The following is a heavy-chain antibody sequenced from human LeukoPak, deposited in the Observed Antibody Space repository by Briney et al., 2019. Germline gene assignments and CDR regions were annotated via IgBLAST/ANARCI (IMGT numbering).Heavy chain of an antibody. J-gene: IGHJ3*02. Sequence: SETLSLTCTVSGGSISSYYWSWIRQPPGKGLEWIGYIYYSGSTYYNPSLKSRVTISVDTSKNQFSLKLSSVTAADTAVYYCARGGQWLVSAGAFDIWGQGTMVTVSS. CDR2: IYYSGST. CDR3: ARGGQWLVSAGAFDI. D-gene: IGHD6-19*01. CDR1: GGSISSYY. V-gene: IGHV4-59*01.